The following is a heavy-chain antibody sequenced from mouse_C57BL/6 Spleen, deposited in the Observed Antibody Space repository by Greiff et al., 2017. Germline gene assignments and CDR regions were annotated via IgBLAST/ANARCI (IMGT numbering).Heavy chain of an antibody. CDR2: ISNGGGST. CDR1: GFTFSDYY. CDR3: ARQELLYWCFDV. Sequence: EVHLVESGGGLVQPGGSLKLSCAASGFTFSDYYMYWVRQTPEKRLEWVAYISNGGGSTYYPDTVQGRFTISRDNAKNTLYLQMSRLKSEDTAMYYCARQELLYWCFDVWGTGTTVTVSS. V-gene: IGHV5-12*01. D-gene: IGHD1-1*01. J-gene: IGHJ1*03.